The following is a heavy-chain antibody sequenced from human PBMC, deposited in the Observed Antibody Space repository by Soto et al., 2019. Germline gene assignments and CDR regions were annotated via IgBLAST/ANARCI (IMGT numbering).Heavy chain of an antibody. V-gene: IGHV4-59*11. J-gene: IGHJ6*02. CDR2: IYYRGNT. D-gene: IGHD1-26*01. CDR3: ARDGREASGIDV. Sequence: QVQLQESGPGLVKPSETLSLTCTVSGGSISSHYWSWVRQAPGKGLEWIGCIYYRGNTFYNPSLKSRGTISVDTSNNQFSLKLDSVTTADTAVYYCARDGREASGIDVWGQGTKVTVSS. CDR1: GGSISSHY.